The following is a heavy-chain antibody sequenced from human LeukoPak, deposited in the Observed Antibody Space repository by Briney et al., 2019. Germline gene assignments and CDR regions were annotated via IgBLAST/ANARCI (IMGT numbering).Heavy chain of an antibody. Sequence: GGSLRLSCAPSPFTYRSYGMLGVRQAPGKGREWVAYIQYDGSNQQYADSVKGRFSISRDSSKNILYLQMNSLRAEDTAVYYCAKDRCSNGVGCYYYYMDVWGKGTTVTISS. CDR1: PFTYRSYG. V-gene: IGHV3-30*02. CDR3: AKDRCSNGVGCYYYYMDV. CDR2: IQYDGSNQ. J-gene: IGHJ6*03. D-gene: IGHD2-8*01.